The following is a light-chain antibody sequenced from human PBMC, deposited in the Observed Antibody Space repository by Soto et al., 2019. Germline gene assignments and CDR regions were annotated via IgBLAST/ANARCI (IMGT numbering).Light chain of an antibody. J-gene: IGLJ3*02. CDR2: EDS. CDR1: SSDAGNYNF. Sequence: QSALTQPASVSVSPGQSITIYCTGTSSDAGNYNFVSWYQQHPGKAPKVIIYEDSTRPPGASYRISGSKTGNTASLTISGLLAEDEGDYYCCSYAGSSTAWVFGGGTKLTV. V-gene: IGLV2-23*01. CDR3: CSYAGSSTAWV.